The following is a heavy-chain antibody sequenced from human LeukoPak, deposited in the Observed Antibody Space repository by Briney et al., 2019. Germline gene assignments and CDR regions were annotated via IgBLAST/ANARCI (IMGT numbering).Heavy chain of an antibody. Sequence: GGSLRLSCAASGFTVSSNYMSWVRQAPGKGLEWVSIIYSGGSIFYADSVKGRFTISRDNSKNTLYLQMNSLRAEDTAVYYCARGGSYLSAFDIWGQGTMVTVSS. CDR1: GFTVSSNY. CDR2: IYSGGSI. V-gene: IGHV3-53*01. J-gene: IGHJ3*02. D-gene: IGHD1-26*01. CDR3: ARGGSYLSAFDI.